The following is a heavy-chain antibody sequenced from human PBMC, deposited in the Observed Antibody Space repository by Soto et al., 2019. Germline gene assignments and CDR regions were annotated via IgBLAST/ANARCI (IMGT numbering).Heavy chain of an antibody. CDR3: ARDSGYGSGTSVNHYLDY. CDR2: IGTAGDT. Sequence: PGGSLRLSCEASGFTFSGFDMHWVRQPTGKGLEWVSTIGTAGDTYYAVSVKGRFTISRDNAKNSLSLQMNSLRAEDTAVYYCARDSGYGSGTSVNHYLDYWGHGTLVTVSS. J-gene: IGHJ4*01. D-gene: IGHD3-10*01. V-gene: IGHV3-13*01. CDR1: GFTFSGFD.